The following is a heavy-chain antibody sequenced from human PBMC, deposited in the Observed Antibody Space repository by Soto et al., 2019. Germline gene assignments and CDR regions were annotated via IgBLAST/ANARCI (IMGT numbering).Heavy chain of an antibody. J-gene: IGHJ4*02. Sequence: EGQRWESGGALVQPGGSLRLSCAASGFTFSHYAMSWVLQAPGKGLEWVSSISGSGESTHNADSVKGRFTISRDNAKTTLYLQLNSLTGDDTAVYYCETGGLHTGSCYEGDWGKRTLVTLSS. CDR2: ISGSGEST. D-gene: IGHD6-13*01. CDR3: ETGGLHTGSCYEGD. CDR1: GFTFSHYA. V-gene: IGHV3-23*01.